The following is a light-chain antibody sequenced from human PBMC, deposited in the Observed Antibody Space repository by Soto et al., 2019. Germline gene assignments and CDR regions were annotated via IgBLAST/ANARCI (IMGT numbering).Light chain of an antibody. CDR3: GTWDNSVSVGV. CDR2: DNN. V-gene: IGLV1-51*01. J-gene: IGLJ2*01. CDR1: SSNIGSDS. Sequence: QSVLTQPRSVSAAPGQKVTISCSGISSNIGSDSVSWFQQLPGTAPKLLIYDNNKRPSGIPDRFSGSKSGTSATLGITGLQTGDEADYDCGTWDNSVSVGVFGGGTKLTGL.